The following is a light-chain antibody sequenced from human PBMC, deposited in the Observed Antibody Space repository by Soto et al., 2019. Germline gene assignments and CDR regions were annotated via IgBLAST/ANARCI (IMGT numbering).Light chain of an antibody. CDR1: KNDIGGYGF. Sequence: QAARTQPPSASGSPGQSVTISCTGTKNDIGGYGFVSWYHRHPGKAPRLIIYEVVQRPSGVPDRFSGSKSGNTASLTVSGLQAADEADYFCKSYAGSNTYVFGSGTKVTVL. J-gene: IGLJ1*01. CDR3: KSYAGSNTYV. CDR2: EVV. V-gene: IGLV2-8*01.